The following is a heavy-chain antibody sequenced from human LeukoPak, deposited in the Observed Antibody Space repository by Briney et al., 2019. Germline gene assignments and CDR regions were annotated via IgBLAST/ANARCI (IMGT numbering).Heavy chain of an antibody. Sequence: GRSLRLSCAASGFTFSDYYMSCIRQAPGKGLEWVSYISHSGSYTKYADSVKGRFTISRDNAKNSLFLQMNSLRADDTAIYYCASSMIGWSGGGVDVWGQGTTVTVSS. CDR2: ISHSGSYT. J-gene: IGHJ6*02. D-gene: IGHD3-3*01. CDR3: ASSMIGWSGGGVDV. V-gene: IGHV3-11*03. CDR1: GFTFSDYY.